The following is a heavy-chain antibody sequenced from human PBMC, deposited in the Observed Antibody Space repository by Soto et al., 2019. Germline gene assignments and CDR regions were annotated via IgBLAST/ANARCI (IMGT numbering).Heavy chain of an antibody. CDR2: ISGSGGST. D-gene: IGHD3-9*01. Sequence: GGSLRLSCAASGFTFSSYAMSWVRQAPGKGLEWVSAISGSGGSTYYADSVKGRFTISRDNSKNTLYLQMNSLRAEDTAVYYCAKDRPYYDILTGTFDYWGQGTLVTVSS. J-gene: IGHJ4*02. V-gene: IGHV3-23*01. CDR3: AKDRPYYDILTGTFDY. CDR1: GFTFSSYA.